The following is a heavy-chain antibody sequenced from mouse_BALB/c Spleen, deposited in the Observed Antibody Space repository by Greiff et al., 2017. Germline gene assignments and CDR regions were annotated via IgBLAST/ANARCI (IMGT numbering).Heavy chain of an antibody. CDR1: GYTFTSYY. D-gene: IGHD1-1*01. CDR2: IDPENGDT. V-gene: IGHV14-4*02. J-gene: IGHJ4*01. CDR3: TLITTVVATPYYYAMDY. Sequence: VQLQQPGAELVKPGASVKLSCKASGYTFTSYYMHWVKQRPEQGLEWIGWIDPENGDTEYAPKFQGKATMTADTSSNTAYLQLSSLTSEDTAVYYCTLITTVVATPYYYAMDYWGQGTSVTVSS.